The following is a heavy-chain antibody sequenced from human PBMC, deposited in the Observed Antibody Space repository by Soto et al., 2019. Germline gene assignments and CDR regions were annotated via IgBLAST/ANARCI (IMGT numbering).Heavy chain of an antibody. CDR2: IYYSGST. J-gene: IGHJ4*02. D-gene: IGHD1-7*01. CDR1: GGSISSGSYY. Sequence: SETLSLTCTVSGGSISSGSYYWSWIRQPPGKGLEWIGYIYYSGSTNYNPSLKSRVTISVDTSKNQFSLKLSSVTAADTAVYYCARDPDGTTLFDYWGQGTLVTVSS. CDR3: ARDPDGTTLFDY. V-gene: IGHV4-61*01.